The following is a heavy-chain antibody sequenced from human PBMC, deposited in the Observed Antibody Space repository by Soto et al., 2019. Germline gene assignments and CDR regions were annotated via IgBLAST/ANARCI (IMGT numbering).Heavy chain of an antibody. CDR3: AKSLWDTSGWKTDY. CDR2: IYYSGSI. D-gene: IGHD6-19*01. Sequence: QVQLQESGPGLVKPSETLSLTCTVSGDSISSLYWSWIRQPPGKGLEWIGYIYYSGSINYNPSLKSRVTISVDPSKNQFSLRLSSVTAAATAVYYCAKSLWDTSGWKTDYWGQGTLVTVSS. CDR1: GDSISSLY. V-gene: IGHV4-59*01. J-gene: IGHJ4*02.